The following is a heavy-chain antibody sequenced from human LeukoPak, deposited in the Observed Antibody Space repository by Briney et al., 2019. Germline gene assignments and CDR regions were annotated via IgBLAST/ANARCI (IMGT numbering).Heavy chain of an antibody. V-gene: IGHV1-69*02. J-gene: IGHJ4*02. CDR3: STSGSYSNTNFDY. CDR1: GGTFSSYT. Sequence: SVKVSRKASGGTFSSYTISWVRQAPGQGLEWMGRIIPILGIANYAQKFQGRVTITADKSTSTAYMELSSLRSEDTAVYYCSTSGSYSNTNFDYWGQGTLVTVSS. D-gene: IGHD1-26*01. CDR2: IIPILGIA.